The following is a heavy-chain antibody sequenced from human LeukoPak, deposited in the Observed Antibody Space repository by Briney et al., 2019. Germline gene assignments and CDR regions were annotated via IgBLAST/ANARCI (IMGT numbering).Heavy chain of an antibody. CDR3: ASPQYYDILTGYSGHTWFDP. CDR2: INHSGST. J-gene: IGHJ5*02. V-gene: IGHV4-34*01. D-gene: IGHD3-9*01. CDR1: GGSFSGYY. Sequence: SETLSLTXAVYGGSFSGYYWSWIRQPPGKGLEWIGEINHSGSTNYNPSLKSRVTISVDTSKNQSSLKLSSVTAADTAVYYCASPQYYDILTGYSGHTWFDPWGQGTLVTVSS.